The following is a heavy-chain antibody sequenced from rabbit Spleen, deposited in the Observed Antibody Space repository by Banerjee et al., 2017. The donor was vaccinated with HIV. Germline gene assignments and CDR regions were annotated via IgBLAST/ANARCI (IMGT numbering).Heavy chain of an antibody. Sequence: QSLEESGGDLVKPGASLTLTCKASGFDFSSSYYMCWVRQAPGKGLELIACIDTSSVNTADATWAKGRFTISKTSSTTVTLQMTSLTAADTAMYFCARDAGTSFSSYGMDLWGQGTLVPVS. CDR2: IDTSSVNT. J-gene: IGHJ6*01. D-gene: IGHD8-1*01. V-gene: IGHV1S40*01. CDR1: GFDFSSSYY. CDR3: ARDAGTSFSSYGMDL.